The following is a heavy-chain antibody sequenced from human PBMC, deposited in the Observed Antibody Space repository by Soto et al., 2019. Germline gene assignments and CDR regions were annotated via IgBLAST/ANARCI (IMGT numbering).Heavy chain of an antibody. CDR1: GGSISSGDYY. D-gene: IGHD3-22*01. V-gene: IGHV4-30-4*01. CDR3: ARDEVPDRYYDSSGPQYYYYGMDV. Sequence: SETLSLTCTVSGGSISSGDYYWSWIRQPPGKGLEWIGYIYYSGSTYYNPSLKSRVTISVDTSKNQFSLKLSSVTAADTAVYYCARDEVPDRYYDSSGPQYYYYGMDVWGQGTTVTVSS. J-gene: IGHJ6*02. CDR2: IYYSGST.